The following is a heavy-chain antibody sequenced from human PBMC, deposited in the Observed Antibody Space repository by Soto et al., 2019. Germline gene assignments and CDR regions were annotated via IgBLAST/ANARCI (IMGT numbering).Heavy chain of an antibody. V-gene: IGHV1-3*01. CDR2: INAGNGNT. J-gene: IGHJ4*02. D-gene: IGHD3-9*01. CDR3: ARLRYFDWLLDY. CDR1: GYTFTSYA. Sequence: QVQLVQSGAEVKKPGASVKVSCKASGYTFTSYAMHWVRQAPGQRREWMGWINAGNGNTKYSQKFQGRVTITRDTSASTAYMELSSPRSEDTAVYYCARLRYFDWLLDYWGQGTLVTVSS.